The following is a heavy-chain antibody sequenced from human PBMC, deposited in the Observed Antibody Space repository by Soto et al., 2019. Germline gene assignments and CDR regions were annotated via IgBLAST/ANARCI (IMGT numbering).Heavy chain of an antibody. J-gene: IGHJ4*02. CDR1: GFTFSGSA. Sequence: GSLRLSCAASGFTFSGSAMHWVRQASGKGLEWVGRIRSKANSYATAYAASVKGRLTISRDDSKNTAYLQMNSLKTEDTAVYYCTRKYCSGGSCYQESWGQGTLVTVSS. CDR2: IRSKANSYAT. V-gene: IGHV3-73*01. D-gene: IGHD2-15*01. CDR3: TRKYCSGGSCYQES.